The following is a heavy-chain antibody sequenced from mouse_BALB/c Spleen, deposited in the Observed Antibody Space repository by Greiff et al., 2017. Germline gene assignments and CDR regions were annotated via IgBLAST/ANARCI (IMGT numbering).Heavy chain of an antibody. V-gene: IGHV1-82*01. CDR1: GYAFSSSW. CDR3: AREYYCGSNLVLAY. Sequence: QVQLQQSGPELVKPGASVKISCKASGYAFSSSWMNWVKQRPGQGLEWIGRIYPGDGDTNYNGKFKGKATLTADKSSSTAYMQLSSLTSVDSAVYFCAREYYCGSNLVLAYWGQGTLVTVSA. J-gene: IGHJ3*01. CDR2: IYPGDGDT. D-gene: IGHD1-1*02.